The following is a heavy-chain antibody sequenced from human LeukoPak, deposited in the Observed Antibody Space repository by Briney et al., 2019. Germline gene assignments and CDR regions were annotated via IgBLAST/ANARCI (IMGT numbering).Heavy chain of an antibody. CDR1: GFXFSSYW. D-gene: IGHD2-21*02. J-gene: IGHJ4*02. Sequence: GGSLRLSCAASGFXFSSYWIHWVRQAPGKGLVWVSRINSDGSSARYADSVKGRFTISRDNAKNTLYLQMNSLRAEDTAVYYCARPVCGGDCYPYDYWGQGNLVTVSS. CDR2: INSDGSSA. V-gene: IGHV3-74*01. CDR3: ARPVCGGDCYPYDY.